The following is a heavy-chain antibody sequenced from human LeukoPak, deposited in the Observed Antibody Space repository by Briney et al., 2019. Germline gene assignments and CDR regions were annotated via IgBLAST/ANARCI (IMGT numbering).Heavy chain of an antibody. CDR3: ARAYYDILTGYYYFDY. CDR1: GGSISSSSYY. CDR2: IYYSGST. J-gene: IGHJ4*02. D-gene: IGHD3-9*01. V-gene: IGHV4-39*07. Sequence: SETLSLTCTVSGGSISSSSYYWGWIRQPPGKGLEWIGSIYYSGSTYYNPSLKSRVTISVDTSKNQFSLKLSSVTAADTAVYYCARAYYDILTGYYYFDYWGQGTLVTVSS.